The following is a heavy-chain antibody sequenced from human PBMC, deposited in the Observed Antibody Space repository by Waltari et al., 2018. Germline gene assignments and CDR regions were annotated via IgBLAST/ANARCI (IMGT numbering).Heavy chain of an antibody. Sequence: GQGLEWMGGIIPIFGTANYAQKFQGRVTITADESTSTAYMELSSLRSEDTAVYYCARDGGYYYDSSGYYYGVYWGQGTLVTVSS. D-gene: IGHD3-22*01. V-gene: IGHV1-69*01. CDR2: IIPIFGTA. CDR3: ARDGGYYYDSSGYYYGVY. J-gene: IGHJ4*02.